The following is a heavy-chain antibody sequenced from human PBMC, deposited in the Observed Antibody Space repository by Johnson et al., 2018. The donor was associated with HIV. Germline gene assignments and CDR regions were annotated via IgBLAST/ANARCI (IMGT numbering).Heavy chain of an antibody. CDR2: ISGSGGST. V-gene: IGHV3-23*04. D-gene: IGHD6-13*01. Sequence: VQLVESGGGLVQPGGSLRLSCAASGFPFSSYAMSWVRQAPGKGLEWVSAISGSGGSTYYADSVKGRFTISRDNSKNTLYLQMNSLRAEDTAVYYCAKGRIAAAGTGVDAFDIWGQGTMVTVSS. J-gene: IGHJ3*02. CDR1: GFPFSSYA. CDR3: AKGRIAAAGTGVDAFDI.